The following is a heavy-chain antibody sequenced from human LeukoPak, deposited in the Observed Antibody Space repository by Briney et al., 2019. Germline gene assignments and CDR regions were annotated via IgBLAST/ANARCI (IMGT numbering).Heavy chain of an antibody. J-gene: IGHJ4*02. CDR2: IYTSGRT. V-gene: IGHV4-61*02. Sequence: SETLSLTCTVSGGSISSGSYYWSWIRQSAGKGLEWIGRIYTSGRTTYNPSLKSRVTISVDMPKNQFSQKLSSLAAADTAVYYCARDDRYYFDYWGQGTLVTVSS. CDR1: GGSISSGSYY. CDR3: ARDDRYYFDY. D-gene: IGHD3-22*01.